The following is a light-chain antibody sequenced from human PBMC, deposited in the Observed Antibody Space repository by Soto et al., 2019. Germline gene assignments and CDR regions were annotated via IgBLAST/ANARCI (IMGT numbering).Light chain of an antibody. J-gene: IGKJ2*01. Sequence: EIVLTQSPGTLSLSPGERATLSCRTSQTVSSTYLAGYQQKRGQAPRLLIYGTSNRATGIPDRFSGSGSGTDFTLTISRLEPEDFAVYHCQLYGSSPLYSFAQGTELEIK. CDR3: QLYGSSPLYS. CDR2: GTS. CDR1: QTVSSTY. V-gene: IGKV3-20*01.